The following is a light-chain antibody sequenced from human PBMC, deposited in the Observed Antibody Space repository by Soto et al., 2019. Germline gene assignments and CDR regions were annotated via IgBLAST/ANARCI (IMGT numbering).Light chain of an antibody. Sequence: EIGLTQSPGTVSLSPGERGTLSCKAIQIVSSSYLAWYQQKPGQAPRLLIYGASSRATGIPDRFSGSGSGTDFTLTISRLEPEDFAVYYCQQYGSSPVTFGQGTRLEIK. V-gene: IGKV3-20*01. J-gene: IGKJ5*01. CDR3: QQYGSSPVT. CDR2: GAS. CDR1: QIVSSSY.